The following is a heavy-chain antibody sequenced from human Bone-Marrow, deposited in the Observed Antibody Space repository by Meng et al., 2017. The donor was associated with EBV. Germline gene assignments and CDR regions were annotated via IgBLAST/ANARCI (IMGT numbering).Heavy chain of an antibody. CDR3: ARNSMIRGVITWFDP. J-gene: IGHJ5*02. CDR2: IYYSGGT. V-gene: IGHV4-30-4*01. CDR1: GGSIISGDYF. D-gene: IGHD3-10*01. Sequence: VQLQESGPGLVKPSQTLSLPCTVSGGSIISGDYFWSWIRQPPGKGLEWIGYIYYSGGTYYNPSLRSRVTISVDTSKNQFSLKLSSVTAADTAVYYCARNSMIRGVITWFDPWGQGTLVTVSS.